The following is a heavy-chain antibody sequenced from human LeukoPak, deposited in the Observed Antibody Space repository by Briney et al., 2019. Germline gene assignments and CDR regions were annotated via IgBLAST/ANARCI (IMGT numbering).Heavy chain of an antibody. CDR2: IYTSGST. CDR1: GGSISSYY. V-gene: IGHV4-4*09. D-gene: IGHD1-26*01. Sequence: SETLSLTCTVSGGSISSYYWSWIGQPPGKGLEWIGYIYTSGSTNYNPSLKSRVTISVDTSKNQFSLRLSSVTAADTAVYYCARTGRYSGSYSTWGQGTLVTVSS. J-gene: IGHJ5*02. CDR3: ARTGRYSGSYST.